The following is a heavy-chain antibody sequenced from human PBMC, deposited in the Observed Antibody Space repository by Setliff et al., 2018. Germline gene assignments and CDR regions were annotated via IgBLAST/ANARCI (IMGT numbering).Heavy chain of an antibody. CDR1: GGSVSNDA. V-gene: IGHV1-69*05. Sequence: SVKVSCKASGGSVSNDAITWVRQAPGQGPEWMGGIIPMFGAADYAQKFQGRITITTDDSTNTVHMELSSLRSEDTAVYYCARGRRDGYNDERFTPLDSWGQGTLVTVSS. CDR2: IIPMFGAA. D-gene: IGHD5-12*01. CDR3: ARGRRDGYNDERFTPLDS. J-gene: IGHJ4*02.